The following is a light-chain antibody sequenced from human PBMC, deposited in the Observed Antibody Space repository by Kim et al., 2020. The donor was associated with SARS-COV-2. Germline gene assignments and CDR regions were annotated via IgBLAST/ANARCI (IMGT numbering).Light chain of an antibody. CDR3: QQYHDWAET. CDR2: GAS. V-gene: IGKV3D-15*01. Sequence: VSPGARAPLPCRASQSVNTKLAWYQQKGGRPPRMLIRGASTRATGVPARFSGSGSGTDFTLTISSLESEDFAVYYCQQYHDWAETFGQGTKVDIK. CDR1: QSVNTK. J-gene: IGKJ1*01.